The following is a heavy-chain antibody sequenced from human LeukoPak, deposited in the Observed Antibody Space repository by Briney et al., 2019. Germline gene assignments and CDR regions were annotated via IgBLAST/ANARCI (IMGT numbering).Heavy chain of an antibody. Sequence: GESLNISCKGSGYSFTSYWIGWVRQMPGKGLEWMGIIYPGDSDTRYSPSFQGQVTISADKSISTAYLQWSSLKASDTAMYYCARGRPSSVYGDYGDYWGQGTLVTVSS. V-gene: IGHV5-51*01. J-gene: IGHJ4*02. CDR3: ARGRPSSVYGDYGDY. CDR1: GYSFTSYW. D-gene: IGHD4-17*01. CDR2: IYPGDSDT.